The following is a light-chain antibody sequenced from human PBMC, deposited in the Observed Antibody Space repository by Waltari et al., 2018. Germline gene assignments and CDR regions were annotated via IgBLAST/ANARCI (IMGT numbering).Light chain of an antibody. V-gene: IGKV3-15*01. CDR3: QQYNNWPPALYT. CDR1: QIVRRN. CDR2: GAS. Sequence: EIVMTQSPATLSVSPGERATRSCRASQIVRRNVAWYQQKPGQAPRLLIYGASTRATGIPARFSGSGSGTEFTLTISSLQSEDFAVYYCQQYNNWPPALYTFGQGTKLEIK. J-gene: IGKJ2*01.